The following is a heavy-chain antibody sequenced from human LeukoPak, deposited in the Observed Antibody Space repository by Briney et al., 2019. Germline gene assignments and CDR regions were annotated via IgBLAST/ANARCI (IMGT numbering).Heavy chain of an antibody. CDR3: ARGLFGPDY. D-gene: IGHD3-10*01. CDR2: INHRGST. V-gene: IGHV4-34*01. CDR1: GGSFSGYY. J-gene: IGHJ4*02. Sequence: SETLSLTCAVYGGSFSGYYWSWIRQPPGKGLEWIGEINHRGSTKYNPSLKSRVIISVDTSKNQFSLKVNSVTAADTAVYYCARGLFGPDYWGQGTLVTVSS.